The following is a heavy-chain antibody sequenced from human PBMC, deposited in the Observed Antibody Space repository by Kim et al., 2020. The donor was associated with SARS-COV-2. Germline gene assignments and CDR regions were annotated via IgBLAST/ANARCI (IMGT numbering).Heavy chain of an antibody. D-gene: IGHD1-26*01. CDR2: IKQDGSEK. CDR3: ARSEWELTPMFDY. V-gene: IGHV3-7*03. J-gene: IGHJ4*02. Sequence: GGSLRLSCAASGFTFSSYWMSWVRQAPGKGLEWVANIKQDGSEKYYVDSVKGRFTISRDNAKNSLYLQMNSLRAEDTAVYYCARSEWELTPMFDYWGQGTLVTVSS. CDR1: GFTFSSYW.